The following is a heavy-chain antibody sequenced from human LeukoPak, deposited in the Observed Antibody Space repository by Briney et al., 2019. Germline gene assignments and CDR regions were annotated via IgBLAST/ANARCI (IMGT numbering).Heavy chain of an antibody. Sequence: GGSLRLSCAASGFTFSSYAMSWVRQAPGKGLEWVSAISGSGGSTYYADSVKGRFTISRDNSKNTLYLQMNSLRAEDTAVYYCAKRTGYCSGGSCYQLFDYWGQGTLVTVSS. V-gene: IGHV3-23*01. CDR1: GFTFSSYA. D-gene: IGHD2-15*01. J-gene: IGHJ4*02. CDR3: AKRTGYCSGGSCYQLFDY. CDR2: ISGSGGST.